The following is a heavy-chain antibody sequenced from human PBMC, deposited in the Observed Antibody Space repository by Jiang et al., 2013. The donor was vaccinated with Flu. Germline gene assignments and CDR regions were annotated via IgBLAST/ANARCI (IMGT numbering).Heavy chain of an antibody. D-gene: IGHD2-15*01. CDR1: GYTFTSYY. CDR2: INPSGGGT. Sequence: GAEVKKPGASVKVSCKASGYTFTSYYMHWVRQAPGQGLEWMGIINPSGGGTSYAQKFQGRVTMTRDTSTSTVYMELSSLRSEDTAVYYCARDKGYCSGGSCYMGRGNDYWGQGTLVTVSS. J-gene: IGHJ4*02. V-gene: IGHV1-46*01. CDR3: ARDKGYCSGGSCYMGRGNDY.